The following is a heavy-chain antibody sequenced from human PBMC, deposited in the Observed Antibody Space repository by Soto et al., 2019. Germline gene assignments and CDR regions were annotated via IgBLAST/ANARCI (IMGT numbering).Heavy chain of an antibody. CDR3: ARTYYGGNWYYFDY. D-gene: IGHD4-17*01. J-gene: IGHJ4*02. Sequence: QVQLQESGPGLVKPSQTLSLTCTVSVGSISSGGYYWSWIRQHPGKGLEWIGYIYYSGSTYYNPSLKSRVTISVDTSKNQFSLKLSSVTVADTAVYYCARTYYGGNWYYFDYWGQGTLVTVSS. CDR2: IYYSGST. CDR1: VGSISSGGYY. V-gene: IGHV4-31*03.